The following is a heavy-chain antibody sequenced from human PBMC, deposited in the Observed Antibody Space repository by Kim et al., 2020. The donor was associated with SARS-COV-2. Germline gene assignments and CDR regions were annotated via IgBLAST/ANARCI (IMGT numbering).Heavy chain of an antibody. CDR3: ARLAAAGTGWYFDL. J-gene: IGHJ2*01. Sequence: GGSLRLSCAASGFTFSSYAMHWVRQAPGKGLEWVAVISYDGSNKYYADSVKGRFTISRDDSKNTLYLQMNSLRAEDTAVYYCARLAAAGTGWYFDLWGRGTLVTVSS. V-gene: IGHV3-30-3*01. CDR1: GFTFSSYA. D-gene: IGHD6-13*01. CDR2: ISYDGSNK.